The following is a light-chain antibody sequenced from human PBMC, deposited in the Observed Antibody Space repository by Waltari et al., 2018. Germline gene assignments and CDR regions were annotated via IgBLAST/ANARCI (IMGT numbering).Light chain of an antibody. CDR1: SSDVGGYTY. CDR2: DVS. V-gene: IGLV2-14*01. J-gene: IGLJ3*02. Sequence: SALTQPASVSGSPGQSLTISCTGTSSDVGGYTYVSWYQQHTGKAPKLMIYDVSKRPSGVSNRFSGSKSGNTASLTISGLQAEDEADYYCSSYTSSSTLVFGGGTKLTVL. CDR3: SSYTSSSTLV.